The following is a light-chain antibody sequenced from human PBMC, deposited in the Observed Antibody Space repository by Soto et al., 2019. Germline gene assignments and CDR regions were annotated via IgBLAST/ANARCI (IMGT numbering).Light chain of an antibody. V-gene: IGKV3-20*01. CDR2: DAS. CDR3: QQYGSSPLT. CDR1: QSFSSSY. Sequence: EIVLTQSPGTLSLSPGERATLSCRASQSFSSSYLAWYQQKPGQAPRLLIYDASSRATGIPDRFSGSGSGTDFTLTLSRLGPEDCAVYYCQQYGSSPLTFGGGTKVEIK. J-gene: IGKJ4*01.